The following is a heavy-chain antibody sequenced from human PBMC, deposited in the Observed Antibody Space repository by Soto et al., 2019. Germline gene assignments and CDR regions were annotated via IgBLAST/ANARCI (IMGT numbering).Heavy chain of an antibody. J-gene: IGHJ3*02. V-gene: IGHV3-9*01. Sequence: EVQLVESGGGLVQPGRSLRLSCAASGFTFDDYAMHWVLQAPGKGLEWVSGISWNSGSIGYADSVKGRFTISRDNAKNSLYLQMNSLRAEDTALYYCAKDLSSYGYSFAFDIWGQGTMVTVSS. CDR2: ISWNSGSI. D-gene: IGHD5-18*01. CDR3: AKDLSSYGYSFAFDI. CDR1: GFTFDDYA.